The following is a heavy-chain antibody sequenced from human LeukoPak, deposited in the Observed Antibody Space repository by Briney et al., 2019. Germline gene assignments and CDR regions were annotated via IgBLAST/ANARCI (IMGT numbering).Heavy chain of an antibody. D-gene: IGHD4-11*01. J-gene: IGHJ4*02. CDR1: GFTFSTYW. V-gene: IGHV3-7*01. CDR3: ARWAVRNYYYFDY. CDR2: IKQDGSEQ. Sequence: GGSLRLSCAVSGFTFSTYWMAWVRQAPGKGLEWVANIKQDGSEQYYVDSVQGRFTISRDNPKNSLYLQMNSLKGEDTAVYYCARWAVRNYYYFDYWGQGTLVTVSS.